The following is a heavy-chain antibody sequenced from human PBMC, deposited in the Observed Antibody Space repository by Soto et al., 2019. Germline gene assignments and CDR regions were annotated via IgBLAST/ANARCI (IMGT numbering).Heavy chain of an antibody. CDR2: IGGSNTDR. CDR1: RFIFSDYA. J-gene: IGHJ5*01. CDR3: AKDAVSYNGKWDWFDS. V-gene: IGHV3-23*01. Sequence: DVQLLQSGGGLVQPGGSLTLSCAASRFIFSDYAMNWVRQAPGKGLEWVSSIGGSNTDRYYADSVKGRFIISRDNSKNTMYLQMNSLRDDDTAVYYCAKDAVSYNGKWDWFDSWGQGTLVTVSS. D-gene: IGHD1-26*01.